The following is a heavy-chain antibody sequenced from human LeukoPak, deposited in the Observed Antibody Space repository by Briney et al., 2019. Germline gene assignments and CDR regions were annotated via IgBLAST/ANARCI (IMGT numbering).Heavy chain of an antibody. CDR2: ISGSGGST. CDR3: AKDRDPYDSSQTSVYYYYMDV. Sequence: GGSLRLSCAASGFTFSSYAMSWVRQAPGKGLEWVSAISGSGGSTYYADSVKGRFTISRDNSKNTLYLQMNSLRAEDTAVYYCAKDRDPYDSSQTSVYYYYMDVWGKGTTVTVSS. V-gene: IGHV3-23*01. J-gene: IGHJ6*03. D-gene: IGHD3-22*01. CDR1: GFTFSSYA.